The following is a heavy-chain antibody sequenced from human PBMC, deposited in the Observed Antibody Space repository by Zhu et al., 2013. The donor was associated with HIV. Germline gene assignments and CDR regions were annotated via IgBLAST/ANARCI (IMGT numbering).Heavy chain of an antibody. CDR2: IYYSGST. D-gene: IGHD2-21*02. Sequence: QVQLQESGPGLVKPSETLSLTCTVSGGSISSYYWSWIRQPPGKGLEWIGYIYYSGSTNYNPSLKSRVTISVDTSKNQFSLKLSSVTAADTAVHYCARGLNGGNFDYFDYWGQGTLVTVSS. J-gene: IGHJ4*02. CDR1: GGSISSYY. V-gene: IGHV4-59*01. CDR3: ARGLNGGNFDYFDY.